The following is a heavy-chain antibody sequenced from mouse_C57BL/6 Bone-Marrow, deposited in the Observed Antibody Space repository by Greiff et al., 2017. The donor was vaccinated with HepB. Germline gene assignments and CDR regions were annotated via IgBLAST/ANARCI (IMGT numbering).Heavy chain of an antibody. D-gene: IGHD1-1*01. Sequence: EVQRVESGPDLVKPGASVKISCKASGYSFIGSTMTWVSQSPEKGLEWIGEFNPGTGGTNYNQKFKAKDTLTVDKSSSTAYMQLKSLKSEDSAVYYCARYGGSSYEDYFDYWGQGTTLTVSA. J-gene: IGHJ2*01. CDR2: FNPGTGGT. CDR3: ARYGGSSYEDYFDY. V-gene: IGHV1-42*01. CDR1: GYSFIGST.